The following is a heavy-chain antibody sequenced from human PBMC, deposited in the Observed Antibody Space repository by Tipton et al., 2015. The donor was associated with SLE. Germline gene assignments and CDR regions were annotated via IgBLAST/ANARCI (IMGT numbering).Heavy chain of an antibody. CDR2: IYHSGST. D-gene: IGHD1-26*01. J-gene: IGHJ2*01. CDR3: ARAINIVGATRYFDL. CDR1: GYSISSGYY. V-gene: IGHV4-38-2*01. Sequence: LRLSCAVSGYSISSGYYWGWIRQPPGKGLEWIGSIYHSGSTYYNPSLKSRVTISVDKSKNQFSLKLSSVTAADTAVYYCARAINIVGATRYFDLWGRGTLVTVSS.